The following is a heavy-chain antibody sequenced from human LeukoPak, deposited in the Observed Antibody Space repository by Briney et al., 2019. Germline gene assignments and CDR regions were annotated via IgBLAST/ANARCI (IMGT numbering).Heavy chain of an antibody. CDR2: ISSSGSTI. CDR1: GFTFSSYE. CDR3: AGTDIVATKDGY. V-gene: IGHV3-48*03. Sequence: GGSLRLSCAASGFTFSSYEMNWVRQAPGKGLEWVSYISSSGSTIYYADSVKGRFTISRDNAKNSLYLQMNSLRAEDTAVYYCAGTDIVATKDGYWGQGTLVTVSS. J-gene: IGHJ4*02. D-gene: IGHD5-12*01.